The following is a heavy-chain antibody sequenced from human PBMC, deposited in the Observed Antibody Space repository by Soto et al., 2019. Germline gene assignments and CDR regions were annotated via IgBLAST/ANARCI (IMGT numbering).Heavy chain of an antibody. Sequence: QVQLVESGGGVVQPGRSLTLSCAASGFTFSNYHIHWVRQTPGKGLEWVAVIWNDGTTRYYADFVKGRFTISRDNSNNILYLQMTSLRTEDTAVCYCARFGSWALSFDYWGQGTLVTVSS. D-gene: IGHD3-16*01. V-gene: IGHV3-33*01. CDR3: ARFGSWALSFDY. CDR1: GFTFSNYH. J-gene: IGHJ4*02. CDR2: IWNDGTTR.